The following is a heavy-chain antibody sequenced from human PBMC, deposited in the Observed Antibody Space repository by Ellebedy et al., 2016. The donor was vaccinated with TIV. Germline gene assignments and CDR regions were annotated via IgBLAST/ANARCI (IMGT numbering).Heavy chain of an antibody. D-gene: IGHD5-24*01. CDR1: GGSISNYY. CDR2: IYTSGTT. J-gene: IGHJ4*02. Sequence: SETLSLTXSVSGGSISNYYWNWIRQPAGKGLEWIGGIYTSGTTKYNPSLKSRVTMSVETSKNQFSLRLNSVTAADTAIYYCATSRDGYKIDSWGQGALVTVSS. CDR3: ATSRDGYKIDS. V-gene: IGHV4-4*07.